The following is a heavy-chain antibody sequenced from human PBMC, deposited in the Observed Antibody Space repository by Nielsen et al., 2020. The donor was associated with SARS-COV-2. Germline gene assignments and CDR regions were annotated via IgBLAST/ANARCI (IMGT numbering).Heavy chain of an antibody. D-gene: IGHD3-10*01. Sequence: WVRQAPGQRLEWMGWINAGNGNTKYSQKFQGRVTITRDTPASTAYMELSSLRSEDTAVYYCARGQPYYYGSGSYYNEFYYMDVWGKGTTVTVSS. CDR2: INAGNGNT. V-gene: IGHV1-3*01. J-gene: IGHJ6*03. CDR3: ARGQPYYYGSGSYYNEFYYMDV.